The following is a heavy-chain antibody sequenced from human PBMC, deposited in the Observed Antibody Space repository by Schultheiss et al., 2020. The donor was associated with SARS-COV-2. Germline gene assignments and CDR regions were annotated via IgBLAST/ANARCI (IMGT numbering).Heavy chain of an antibody. CDR2: IKTKPEGATT. D-gene: IGHD2-21*02. CDR1: GFTFSNYA. J-gene: IGHJ4*02. CDR3: TSRVVTTNDY. Sequence: GGSLRLSCAASGFTFSNYAMNWVRQAPGKGLEWIGRIKTKPEGATTEYAPFVKGRFSISRDDSETTVFLQLNSLKTEDTGVYYCTSRVVTTNDYWGQGTLVTVSS. V-gene: IGHV3-15*01.